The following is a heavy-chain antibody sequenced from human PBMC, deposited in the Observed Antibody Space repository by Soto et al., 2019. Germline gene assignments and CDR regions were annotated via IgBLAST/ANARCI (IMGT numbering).Heavy chain of an antibody. D-gene: IGHD2-15*01. Sequence: GGSLRLSCAASGFTFDDYAMHWVRQAPGKGLEWVSLISGDGGSTYYADSVKGRFTISRDNSKNSLYLQMNSLRTEDTALYYCAKDFCSGGSCYYFDYWGQGTLVTVSS. V-gene: IGHV3-43*02. CDR1: GFTFDDYA. J-gene: IGHJ4*02. CDR3: AKDFCSGGSCYYFDY. CDR2: ISGDGGST.